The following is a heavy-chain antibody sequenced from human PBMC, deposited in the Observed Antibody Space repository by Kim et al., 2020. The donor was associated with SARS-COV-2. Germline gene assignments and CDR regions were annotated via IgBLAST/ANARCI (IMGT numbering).Heavy chain of an antibody. Sequence: ASVKVSCKVSGYTLTELSMHGVRQAPGKGLEWMGGFDPEDGETIYAQKFQGRVTMTEDTSTDTAYMELSSLRSEDTAVYYCATSTSITGTRAIYYYYYGMDVWGQGTTVTVSS. CDR3: ATSTSITGTRAIYYYYYGMDV. CDR1: GYTLTELS. D-gene: IGHD1-7*01. CDR2: FDPEDGET. J-gene: IGHJ6*02. V-gene: IGHV1-24*01.